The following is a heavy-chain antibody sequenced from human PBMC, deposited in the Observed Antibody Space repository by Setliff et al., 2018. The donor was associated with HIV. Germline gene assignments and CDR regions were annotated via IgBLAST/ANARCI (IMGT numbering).Heavy chain of an antibody. CDR2: MNPNSGNT. Sequence: ASVKVSCKASGYTFTAYDINWVRQATGQGLEWMGWMNPNSGNTGYAQKFRGRVTMTRNTSTSTAYMELSSLRSEDTAVYYCARQSLTGTTGINWFDPWGQGTLGTVSS. CDR3: ARQSLTGTTGINWFDP. CDR1: GYTFTAYD. D-gene: IGHD1-20*01. V-gene: IGHV1-8*01. J-gene: IGHJ5*02.